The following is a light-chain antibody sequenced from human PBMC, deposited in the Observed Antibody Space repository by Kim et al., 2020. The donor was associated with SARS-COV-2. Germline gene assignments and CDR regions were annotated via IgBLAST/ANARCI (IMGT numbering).Light chain of an antibody. CDR2: QDS. J-gene: IGLJ1*01. CDR3: QAWDSSTYV. CDR1: KLGDKY. Sequence: SYELTQPPSVSMSPGQTASITCSGDKLGDKYASWSQQKPGQSPVLVIYQDSKRPSGIPERFSGSNSGNTATLTISGTQAMDEADYYCQAWDSSTYVFGTG. V-gene: IGLV3-1*01.